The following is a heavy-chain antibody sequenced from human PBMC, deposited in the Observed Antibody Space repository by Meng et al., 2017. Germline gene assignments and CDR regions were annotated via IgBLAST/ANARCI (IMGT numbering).Heavy chain of an antibody. CDR2: IYSGCST. V-gene: IGHV3-53*04. CDR1: GFTGSSNY. Sequence: VQLGDSGGGFAQPGAPQRLSCAASGFTGSSNYMSWVRQAPGKGLEWVSVIYSGCSTYYADPVKGRFTISRHNSKNTLYLQMNSLRAEDTAVYYCARELYLAEFDPWGQGTLVTVSS. J-gene: IGHJ5*02. CDR3: ARELYLAEFDP. D-gene: IGHD2-2*02.